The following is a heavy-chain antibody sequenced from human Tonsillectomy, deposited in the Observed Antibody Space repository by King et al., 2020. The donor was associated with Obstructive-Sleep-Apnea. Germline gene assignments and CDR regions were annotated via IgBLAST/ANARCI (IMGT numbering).Heavy chain of an antibody. Sequence: TLKESGPVLVKPTETLTLTCTVSGFSLSNMNVGVSWIRQSPGKALEWLAHIFSNDEKSYSTPLKNRLTVSKDTSKSQVVLTMTNMDPVDTGTYYCARAVLQWFGERTPYYFDSWGQGSPVTVSS. CDR3: ARAVLQWFGERTPYYFDS. CDR1: GFSLSNMNVG. J-gene: IGHJ4*02. D-gene: IGHD3-10*01. V-gene: IGHV2-26*01. CDR2: IFSNDEK.